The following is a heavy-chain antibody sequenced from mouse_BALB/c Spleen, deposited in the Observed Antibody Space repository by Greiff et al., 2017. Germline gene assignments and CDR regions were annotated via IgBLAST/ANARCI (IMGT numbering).Heavy chain of an antibody. D-gene: IGHD2-10*01. CDR2: IRLKSNNYAT. Sequence: EVNLVESGGGLVQPGGSMKLSCVASGFTFSNYWMNWVRQSPEEGLEWVAEIRLKSNNYATHYAESVKGRFTISRDDSKSSVYLQMNNLRAEDTGIYYCTSLLRPYWGQGTTLTVSS. J-gene: IGHJ2*01. CDR1: GFTFSNYW. V-gene: IGHV6-6*02. CDR3: TSLLRPY.